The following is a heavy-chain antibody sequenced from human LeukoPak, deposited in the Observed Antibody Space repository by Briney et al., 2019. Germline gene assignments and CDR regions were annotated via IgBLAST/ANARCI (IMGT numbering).Heavy chain of an antibody. CDR2: IYPGDSDT. Sequence: GESLKISCKDSGXSFASFWIGWVRQMPTKGLEWMGIIYPGDSDTRYSPSFQGQVTISADKSISTAYLQWSSLKASDSAIYYCARPATGDQGGYWGQGTLVTVSS. J-gene: IGHJ4*02. D-gene: IGHD2-21*02. CDR1: GXSFASFW. CDR3: ARPATGDQGGY. V-gene: IGHV5-51*01.